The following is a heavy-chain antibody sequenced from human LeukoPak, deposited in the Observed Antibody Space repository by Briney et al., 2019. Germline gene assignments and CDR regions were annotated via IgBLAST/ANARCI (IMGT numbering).Heavy chain of an antibody. CDR1: GGSISSYY. Sequence: SETLSLTCTVSGGSISSYYWSWIRQPPGKGLEWIGYIYYSGSTNYNPSLKSRVTISVDTSKNQFSLKLSSVTAADTAVYYCARGAYCGGDYYSVLFDYWGQGTLVTVSS. D-gene: IGHD2-21*02. CDR2: IYYSGST. V-gene: IGHV4-59*01. J-gene: IGHJ4*02. CDR3: ARGAYCGGDYYSVLFDY.